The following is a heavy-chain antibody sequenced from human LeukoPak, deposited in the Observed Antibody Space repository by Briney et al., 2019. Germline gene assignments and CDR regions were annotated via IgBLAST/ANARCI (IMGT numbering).Heavy chain of an antibody. J-gene: IGHJ4*02. CDR1: GFTFSSYS. D-gene: IGHD2-15*01. V-gene: IGHV3-21*01. Sequence: GGSLRLSCAASGFTFSSYSMNWVRQAPGKGLEWVSSISSSSSYIYYADSVKGRFTISSDNAKNSLYLQMNSLRAEDTAVYYCARDSPRYCSGGSCYGVDYWGQGTLVTVSS. CDR3: ARDSPRYCSGGSCYGVDY. CDR2: ISSSSSYI.